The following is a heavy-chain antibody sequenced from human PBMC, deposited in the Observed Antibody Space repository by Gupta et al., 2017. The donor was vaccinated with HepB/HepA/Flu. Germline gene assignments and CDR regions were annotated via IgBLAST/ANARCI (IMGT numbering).Heavy chain of an antibody. D-gene: IGHD2-2*01. J-gene: IGHJ6*03. Sequence: QVQLVQSGAEVQKPGSSVKVSCKASGGTFSSYAISWVRQAPGQGLEWLGGIIPIFGTANYAQKFQGRVTITADESTSTAYMELSSLRSEDTAVYYCARPGTVSSTDYYYMDVWGKGTTVTGSS. CDR1: GGTFSSYA. CDR2: IIPIFGTA. V-gene: IGHV1-69*01. CDR3: ARPGTVSSTDYYYMDV.